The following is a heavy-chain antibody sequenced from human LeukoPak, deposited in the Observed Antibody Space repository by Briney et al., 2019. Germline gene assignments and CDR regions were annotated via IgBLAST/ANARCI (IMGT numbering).Heavy chain of an antibody. D-gene: IGHD4/OR15-4a*01. CDR3: AKVVLGLYYFDY. J-gene: IGHJ4*02. CDR2: ISYDGSNK. Sequence: PGRSLRLSCAASGFTFSSYGMHWVRQAPGKGLEWVAVISYDGSNKYYADSVKGRFTISRDNSKNTLYLQMNSLRAEDTAVYYCAKVVLGLYYFDYWGQGTLVTVSS. CDR1: GFTFSSYG. V-gene: IGHV3-30*18.